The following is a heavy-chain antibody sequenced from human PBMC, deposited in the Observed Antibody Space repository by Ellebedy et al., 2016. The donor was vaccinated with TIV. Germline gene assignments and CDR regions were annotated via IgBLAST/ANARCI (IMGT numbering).Heavy chain of an antibody. V-gene: IGHV3-23*01. J-gene: IGHJ4*02. CDR3: ATDDY. Sequence: YYADSVKGRFTVSRDNSKSTVYLQMNSLRAEDTAVYYCATDDYWGQGTLVTVSS.